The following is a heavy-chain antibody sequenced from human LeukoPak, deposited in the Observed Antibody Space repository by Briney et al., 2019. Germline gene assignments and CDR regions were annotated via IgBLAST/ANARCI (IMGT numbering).Heavy chain of an antibody. J-gene: IGHJ4*02. V-gene: IGHV3-23*01. CDR3: AKWGCSGVNCYPFAY. CDR1: GLTFSRFG. D-gene: IGHD2-15*01. Sequence: GGTLGDSCAASGLTFSRFGMCWGGQDPGEGLGWVSAISGRGGSTYYADSVKGRFTISRDNSKNTLYLQMNRLRPEDTAVYYCAKWGCSGVNCYPFAYWGQGTPVPVSS. CDR2: ISGRGGST.